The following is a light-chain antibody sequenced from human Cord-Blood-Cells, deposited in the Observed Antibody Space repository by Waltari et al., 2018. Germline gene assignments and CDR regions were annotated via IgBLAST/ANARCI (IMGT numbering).Light chain of an antibody. CDR2: EVS. Sequence: QSALTQPPSASGSPGQSVPISCTATSSDVGGYNYVPWYQQHPGKAPKLMIYEVSNRPSGVPDRFSGSKSGNTASLTVSGLQAEDEADYYCSSYAGSNLVVFGGGTKLTVL. J-gene: IGLJ2*01. V-gene: IGLV2-8*01. CDR1: SSDVGGYNY. CDR3: SSYAGSNLVV.